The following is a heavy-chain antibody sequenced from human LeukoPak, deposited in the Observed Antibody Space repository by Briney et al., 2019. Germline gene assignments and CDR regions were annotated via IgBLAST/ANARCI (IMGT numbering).Heavy chain of an antibody. CDR1: GGSISSYG. CDR2: IIPVFGTA. CDR3: AKQGEIRQDYYMDV. V-gene: IGHV1-69*06. D-gene: IGHD1/OR15-1a*01. Sequence: SVKVSCKASGGSISSYGISWVRQAPGQGLEWMGRIIPVFGTANYAQKFQDRVSITADTVSNTAYMELTSLTSEDTAVYFCAKQGEIRQDYYMDVWGNGTAVTVS. J-gene: IGHJ6*03.